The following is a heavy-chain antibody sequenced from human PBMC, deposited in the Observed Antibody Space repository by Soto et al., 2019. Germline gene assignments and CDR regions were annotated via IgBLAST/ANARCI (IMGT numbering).Heavy chain of an antibody. CDR2: IYYSGST. V-gene: IGHV4-59*01. CDR3: ERDPRGGYFDY. D-gene: IGHD3-16*01. Sequence: PSETLSLTCTVSGGSISSYYWSWIRQPPGKGLEWIGYIYYSGSTNYNPSLKSRVTISVDTSKNQFSLKLSSVTAADTAVYYCERDPRGGYFDYWGQGNLVTVSS. J-gene: IGHJ4*02. CDR1: GGSISSYY.